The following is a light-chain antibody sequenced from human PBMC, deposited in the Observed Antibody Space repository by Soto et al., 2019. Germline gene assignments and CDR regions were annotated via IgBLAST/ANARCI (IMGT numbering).Light chain of an antibody. CDR2: ADD. CDR3: QSYDSNSLV. Sequence: LTQPHSVSESPGKTVTISCTRSSGSIASNYVQWYQQRPGSAPTTVIYADDQRPSGVPDRFSGSIDSSSNSASLTISGLKTEDEADYYCQSYDSNSLVFGGGTKLTVL. V-gene: IGLV6-57*04. J-gene: IGLJ3*02. CDR1: SGSIASNY.